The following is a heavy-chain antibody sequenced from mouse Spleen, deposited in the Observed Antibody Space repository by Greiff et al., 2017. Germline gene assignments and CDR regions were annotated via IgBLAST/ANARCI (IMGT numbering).Heavy chain of an antibody. CDR3: ARGSSGYVGYAMDY. J-gene: IGHJ4*01. CDR2: IDPSDSYT. CDR1: GYTFTSYW. D-gene: IGHD3-2*02. Sequence: QVQLQQPGAELVRPGTSVKLSCKASGYTFTSYWMHWVKQRPGQGLEWIGVIDPSDSYTNYNQKFKGKATLTVDTSSSTAYMQLSSLTSEDSAVYYCARGSSGYVGYAMDYWGQGTSVTVSS. V-gene: IGHV1-59*01.